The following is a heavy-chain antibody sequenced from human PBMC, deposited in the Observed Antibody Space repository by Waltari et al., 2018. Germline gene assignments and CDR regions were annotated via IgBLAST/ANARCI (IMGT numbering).Heavy chain of an antibody. CDR2: ISQIATNT. Sequence: EEQLVESGGGLVQPGGSLGLSCVASGFTFSAFPLSWVRQAPGKGLEWVSGISQIATNTAYADSVKGRFTVSRDNSKNTVYLQMNRLADDDTAIYFCAGSVRAGADAFDVWGQGTVVTVSS. V-gene: IGHV3-23*04. CDR3: AGSVRAGADAFDV. CDR1: GFTFSAFP. J-gene: IGHJ3*01. D-gene: IGHD6-19*01.